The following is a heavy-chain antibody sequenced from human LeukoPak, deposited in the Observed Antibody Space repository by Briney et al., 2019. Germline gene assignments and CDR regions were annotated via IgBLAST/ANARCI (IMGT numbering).Heavy chain of an antibody. CDR2: ISSSSSYI. CDR3: ARYRNSNRRADY. J-gene: IGHJ4*02. CDR1: GFTFSSYS. Sequence: GGSLRLSCAASGFTFSSYSMNWVRQAPGKGLEWVSSISSSSSYIYYADSVKGRFTISSDNAKNSLYLQMNSLRAEDTAVYYCARYRNSNRRADYWGQGTLVTVSS. D-gene: IGHD1-14*01. V-gene: IGHV3-21*01.